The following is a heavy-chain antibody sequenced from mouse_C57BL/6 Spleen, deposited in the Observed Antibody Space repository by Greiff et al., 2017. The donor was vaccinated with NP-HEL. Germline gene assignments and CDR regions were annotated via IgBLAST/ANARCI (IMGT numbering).Heavy chain of an antibody. J-gene: IGHJ3*01. D-gene: IGHD2-4*01. Sequence: QVQLQQSGAELVRPGASVTLSCKASGYTFTDYEMHWVKQTPVHGLEWIGAIDPETGGTAYNQKFKGKAILTADKSSSTAYMVLRSLTSEDSAVYYCTIGSDYDVRMFAYWGQGTLVTVSA. V-gene: IGHV1-15*01. CDR1: GYTFTDYE. CDR3: TIGSDYDVRMFAY. CDR2: IDPETGGT.